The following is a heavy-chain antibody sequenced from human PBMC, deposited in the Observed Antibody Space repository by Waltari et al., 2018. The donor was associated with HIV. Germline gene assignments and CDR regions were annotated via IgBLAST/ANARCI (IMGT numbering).Heavy chain of an antibody. Sequence: QVQLQESGPGLVKPSETLSLTCAVSGYSVSSGYYWGWIRQPPGKGLEWIGSIYHSGSTYYNPSLKSRVTISIATSKNQFSLKLNSATAADTAVYYCESQKGGFRGVDYSGQGTLVTVAS. CDR3: ESQKGGFRGVDY. CDR2: IYHSGST. V-gene: IGHV4-38-2*01. D-gene: IGHD3-10*01. J-gene: IGHJ4*02. CDR1: GYSVSSGYY.